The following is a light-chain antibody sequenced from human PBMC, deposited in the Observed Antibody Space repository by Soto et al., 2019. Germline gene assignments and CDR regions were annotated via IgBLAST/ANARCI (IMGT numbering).Light chain of an antibody. CDR2: GAS. CDR1: QTISSTF. V-gene: IGKV3-20*01. J-gene: IGKJ4*01. Sequence: EIVLTQSPGTLSLSPGERATLSCRAGQTISSTFLAWYQQKPAQAPRLLIYGASSRATGIPDRFSGSGSGTDFTPTISRLEPEDFAVYYWQQFGTSPTFGGGTKVDIK. CDR3: QQFGTSPT.